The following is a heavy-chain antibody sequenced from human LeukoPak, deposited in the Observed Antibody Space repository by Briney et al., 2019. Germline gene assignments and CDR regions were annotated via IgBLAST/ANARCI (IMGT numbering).Heavy chain of an antibody. CDR3: AKGVFIVVVPAALDAFDI. CDR1: GFTFSSYA. J-gene: IGHJ3*02. V-gene: IGHV3-23*01. Sequence: GGSLRLPCAASGFTFSSYAMSWVRQAPGKGLEWVSAISGSGGSTYYADSVKGRFTISRDNSKNTLYLQMNSLRAEDTAVYYCAKGVFIVVVPAALDAFDIWGQGTMVTVSS. CDR2: ISGSGGST. D-gene: IGHD2-2*01.